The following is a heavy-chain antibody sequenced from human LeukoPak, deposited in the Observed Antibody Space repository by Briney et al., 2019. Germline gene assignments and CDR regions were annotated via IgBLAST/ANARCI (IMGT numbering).Heavy chain of an antibody. Sequence: SETLSLTCTVSGGSISSYYWSWIRQPPGKGLEWIGYIYYSGSTNYNPSLKSRVSISIDTSKNQFSLKLSSVTAADTAVYYFARQNVKVGAPPFDFWGQGTLVTVSS. V-gene: IGHV4-59*08. CDR3: ARQNVKVGAPPFDF. CDR2: IYYSGST. J-gene: IGHJ4*02. D-gene: IGHD1-26*01. CDR1: GGSISSYY.